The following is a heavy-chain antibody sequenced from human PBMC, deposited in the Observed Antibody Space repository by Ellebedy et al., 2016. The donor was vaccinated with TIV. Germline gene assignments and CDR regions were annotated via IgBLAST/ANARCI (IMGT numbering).Heavy chain of an antibody. CDR3: ARSLGYYCPRYHLYH. CDR2: INSGGSDL. V-gene: IGHV3-74*03. CDR1: GFTFSSYW. Sequence: GGSLRLSCAASGFTFSSYWMHWVRQAPGKGLVWVSRINSGGSDLTYADSVKGRFTISRDNAKTTVYLQMNSLRVEDTAVDYCARSLGYYCPRYHLYHWGQGTLGIGSS. D-gene: IGHD3-10*01. J-gene: IGHJ5*02.